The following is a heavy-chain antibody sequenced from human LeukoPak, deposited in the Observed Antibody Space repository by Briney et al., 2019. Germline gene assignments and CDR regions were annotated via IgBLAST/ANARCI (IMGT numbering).Heavy chain of an antibody. CDR2: ITWNGDKT. CDR3: AKDIRYDSSGPFDY. J-gene: IGHJ4*02. D-gene: IGHD3-22*01. CDR1: GFTLEDFS. V-gene: IGHV3-9*01. Sequence: GGSLRLSCAVSGFTLEDFSMHWVRQVPGKGLEWVSGITWNGDKTQYRVSVKGRFTISRDIANNFLYLQMNSLRLEDTALYYCAKDIRYDSSGPFDYWGQGTLVTVSS.